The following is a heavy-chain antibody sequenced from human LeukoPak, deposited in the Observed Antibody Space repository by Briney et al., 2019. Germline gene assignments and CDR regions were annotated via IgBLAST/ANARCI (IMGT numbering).Heavy chain of an antibody. CDR1: GFTFSSYA. CDR3: AKDVLGVAVAGNYRYFDL. D-gene: IGHD6-19*01. J-gene: IGHJ2*01. V-gene: IGHV3-23*01. CDR2: ISGSGGST. Sequence: GGSLRLSCAASGFTFSSYAMSWVRQAPGKGLEWVSAISGSGGSTYYADSVKGRFTISRDNSKNTLYLQMNSLRAEDTAVYYCAKDVLGVAVAGNYRYFDLWGRGTLVTVSS.